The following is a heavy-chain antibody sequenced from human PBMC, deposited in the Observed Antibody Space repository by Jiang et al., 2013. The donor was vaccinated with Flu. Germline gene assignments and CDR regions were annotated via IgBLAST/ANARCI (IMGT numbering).Heavy chain of an antibody. D-gene: IGHD3-22*01. CDR1: GESFSGYY. CDR3: ARVGDSSVGGFPDY. V-gene: IGHV4-34*01. CDR2: INHSGST. J-gene: IGHJ4*02. Sequence: LKPSETLSLTCAVYGESFSGYYWSWIRQPPGKGLEWIGEINHSGSTNYNPSLKSRVTISVDTSKNQFSLKLSSVTAADTAVYYCARVGDSSVGGFPDYWGQGTLVTVSS.